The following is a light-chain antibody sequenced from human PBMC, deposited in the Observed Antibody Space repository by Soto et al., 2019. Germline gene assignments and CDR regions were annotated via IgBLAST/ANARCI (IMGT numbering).Light chain of an antibody. CDR1: QSVSSN. J-gene: IGKJ1*01. Sequence: EIVMTQSPATLSVSPGDRATLSCRASQSVSSNLAWYQQKPGQAPRLLIYGASTRATGIPARFSGSGSGTEFTLTISSLQSEDFAVYYCQQYNTWPPWTFXQGTKVDIK. V-gene: IGKV3-15*01. CDR3: QQYNTWPPWT. CDR2: GAS.